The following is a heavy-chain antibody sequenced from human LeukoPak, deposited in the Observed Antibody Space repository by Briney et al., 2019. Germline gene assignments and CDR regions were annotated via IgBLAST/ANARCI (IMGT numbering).Heavy chain of an antibody. Sequence: PGGSLRLSCAASRFPFGTYSMTWVRQAPGKGLEWVSSISSSSSYIYYADSVKGRFTISRDNAKNSLYLQMDSLRAEDTAVYFCARSIGSTRNNLDVWGLGTTVTVSS. V-gene: IGHV3-21*01. D-gene: IGHD1-1*01. CDR2: ISSSSSYI. CDR3: ARSIGSTRNNLDV. CDR1: RFPFGTYS. J-gene: IGHJ6*02.